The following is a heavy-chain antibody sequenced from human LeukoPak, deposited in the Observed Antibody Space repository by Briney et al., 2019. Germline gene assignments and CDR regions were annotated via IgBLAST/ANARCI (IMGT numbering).Heavy chain of an antibody. V-gene: IGHV3-30*18. D-gene: IGHD6-13*01. CDR1: RFTFSYFA. Sequence: GRSLRLSCAASRFTFSYFAMHWVRQAPGKGLEWVAVLSDDGSNKFYADSVKGRFTISRDNPKNTLYLQMNSLRAEDTAFYYCAKDPHSSSWYYFDSWGQGTLVTVSS. J-gene: IGHJ4*02. CDR3: AKDPHSSSWYYFDS. CDR2: LSDDGSNK.